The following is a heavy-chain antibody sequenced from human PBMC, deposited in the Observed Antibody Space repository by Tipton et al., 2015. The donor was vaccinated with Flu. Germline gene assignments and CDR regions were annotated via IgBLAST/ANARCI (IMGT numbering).Heavy chain of an antibody. CDR3: ARGGAADGFYYYYGMDV. D-gene: IGHD6-13*01. Sequence: TLSLTCTVSGGSISSYYWSWIRQPAGKGLEWIGRIYTSWRTNYNPSLKSRVTMSVDTSKNQFSLKLSSVTAADTAVYYCARGGAADGFYYYYGMDVWGQGTTVTVSS. V-gene: IGHV4-4*07. J-gene: IGHJ6*02. CDR1: GGSISSYY. CDR2: IYTSWRT.